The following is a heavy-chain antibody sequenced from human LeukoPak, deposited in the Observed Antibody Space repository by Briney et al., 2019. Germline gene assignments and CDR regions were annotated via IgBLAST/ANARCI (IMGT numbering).Heavy chain of an antibody. V-gene: IGHV1-2*02. CDR3: ASVPDYYDSSGTYYFDY. CDR1: GYTFTGYY. Sequence: ASVKVSCKASGYTFTGYYMHWVRQAPGQGLEWMGWINPNSGGTNYAQKFQGRVTMTMDTSISTAYMELSRLRSDDTAVYYCASVPDYYDSSGTYYFDYWGQGTLVTSPQ. J-gene: IGHJ4*02. D-gene: IGHD3-22*01. CDR2: INPNSGGT.